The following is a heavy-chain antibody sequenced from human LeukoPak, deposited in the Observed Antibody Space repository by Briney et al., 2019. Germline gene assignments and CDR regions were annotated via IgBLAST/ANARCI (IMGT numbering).Heavy chain of an antibody. J-gene: IGHJ4*02. D-gene: IGHD6-6*01. CDR3: ARPRTEYSSSSRFDY. CDR2: ISYSGST. CDR1: GGSISTYY. V-gene: IGHV4-59*08. Sequence: SETLSLTCTVSGGSISTYYWSWIRQPPGKGLEWIGYISYSGSTNYNPSLKSRVTMSVDTSKNQFSLKLSSVTAADTAVYYCARPRTEYSSSSRFDYWGQGTLVTVSS.